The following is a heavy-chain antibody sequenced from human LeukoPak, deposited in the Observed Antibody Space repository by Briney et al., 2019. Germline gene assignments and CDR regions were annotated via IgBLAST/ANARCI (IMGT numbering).Heavy chain of an antibody. V-gene: IGHV4-34*01. CDR3: ARGPRYDFWSGTRYYGMDV. J-gene: IGHJ6*02. CDR2: INHSGST. Sequence: SETLSLTCAVYGGSFSGYYWSWIRQPPGKGLEWIGEINHSGSTNYNPSLKSRVTISVDTSKNQFPLKLSSVTAADTAVYYCARGPRYDFWSGTRYYGMDVWGQGTTVTVSS. D-gene: IGHD3-3*01. CDR1: GGSFSGYY.